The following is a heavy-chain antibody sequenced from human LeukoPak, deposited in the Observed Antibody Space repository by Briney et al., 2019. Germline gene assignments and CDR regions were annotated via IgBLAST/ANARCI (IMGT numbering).Heavy chain of an antibody. Sequence: SQTLSLTCAISGDSVSNNNTAWHWIRQSPSRGLEWLGRTYYRSKWYNDYAVSVKSRITINPDTSKNQFSLRLSSVTAADTAVYYCARGKVVAGTPGQNSWDCWGQGTLVTVSS. CDR1: GDSVSNNNTA. CDR2: TYYRSKWYN. D-gene: IGHD6-19*01. J-gene: IGHJ4*02. CDR3: ARGKVVAGTPGQNSWDC. V-gene: IGHV6-1*01.